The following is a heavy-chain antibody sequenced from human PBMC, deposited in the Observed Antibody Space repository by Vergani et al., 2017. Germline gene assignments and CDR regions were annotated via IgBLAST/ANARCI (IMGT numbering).Heavy chain of an antibody. Sequence: QVQLVQSGSELKKPGASVKVSCKASGYTFTSYAMNWVRQAPGQGLEWMGWINTNTGNPTYAQGFTGRFVFALDTSVSTAYLQISSLKAEDTAVYYCASDLASCYPQYYYYYYMDVWGKGTTVTVSS. J-gene: IGHJ6*03. CDR3: ASDLASCYPQYYYYYYMDV. V-gene: IGHV7-4-1*02. D-gene: IGHD2-2*01. CDR1: GYTFTSYA. CDR2: INTNTGNP.